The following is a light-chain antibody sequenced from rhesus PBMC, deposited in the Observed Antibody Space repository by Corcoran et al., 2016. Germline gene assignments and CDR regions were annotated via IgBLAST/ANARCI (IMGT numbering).Light chain of an antibody. CDR2: KAS. V-gene: IGKV1-22*01. Sequence: DIQMTQSPSSLSASVGDTVTITCRASQSISSWLDWYQQKPGKAPKSLSYKASGLQSGVPSRFHGSGSGTDFTLPISSLQPEDFAVYFGLQYNSSPYSFGQGTKVEIK. J-gene: IGKJ2*01. CDR1: QSISSW. CDR3: LQYNSSPYS.